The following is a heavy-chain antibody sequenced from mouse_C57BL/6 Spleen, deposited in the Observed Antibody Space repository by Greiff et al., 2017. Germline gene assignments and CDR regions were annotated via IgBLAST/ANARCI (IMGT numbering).Heavy chain of an antibody. CDR1: GYTFTDYE. D-gene: IGHD1-1*01. CDR2: IDPETGGT. V-gene: IGHV1-15*01. CDR3: TRWGTTVVDSWFAY. J-gene: IGHJ3*01. Sequence: VQLQQSGAELVRPGASVTLSCKASGYTFTDYEMHWVKQTPVHGLEWIGAIDPETGGTAYNQKFKGKAILTADKSSSTAYMELRSLTSEDSAVYYCTRWGTTVVDSWFAYWGQGTLVTVSA.